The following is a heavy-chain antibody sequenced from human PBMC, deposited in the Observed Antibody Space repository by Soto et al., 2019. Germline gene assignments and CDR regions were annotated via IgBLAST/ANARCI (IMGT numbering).Heavy chain of an antibody. CDR1: GFTFDDYA. CDR3: AKEGDYADYYFDY. D-gene: IGHD4-17*01. CDR2: ISWNSGII. Sequence: VQLVESGGGLVQPGRSLRLSCAASGFTFDDYAMHWVRQAPGKGLEWVSGISWNSGIIGYADSVKGRFTISRDNAKNSLYLQMNSLRAEDTALYYCAKEGDYADYYFDYWGQGTLVTVSS. J-gene: IGHJ4*02. V-gene: IGHV3-9*01.